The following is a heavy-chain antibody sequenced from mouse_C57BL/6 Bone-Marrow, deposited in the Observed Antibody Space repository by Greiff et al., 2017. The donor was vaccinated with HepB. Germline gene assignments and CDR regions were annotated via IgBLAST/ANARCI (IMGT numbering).Heavy chain of an antibody. J-gene: IGHJ3*01. Sequence: VQLQQSVAELVRPGASVKLSCTASGFNIKNTYMHWVKQRPEQGLEWIGRIDPANGNTKYAPKFQGKATITADTSSNTAYLQLRSLTSEDTAIYYCARSAVDSSGPGAYWGQGTLVTVSA. CDR3: ARSAVDSSGPGAY. V-gene: IGHV14-3*01. CDR2: IDPANGNT. CDR1: GFNIKNTY. D-gene: IGHD3-2*02.